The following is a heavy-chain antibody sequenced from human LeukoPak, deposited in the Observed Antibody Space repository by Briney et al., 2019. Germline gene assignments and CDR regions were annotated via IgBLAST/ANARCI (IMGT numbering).Heavy chain of an antibody. D-gene: IGHD1-1*01. Sequence: GGSLRLSCAASGFTLSDYYMSWVRQAPGKGLEWVSGINWNGGSTGHADSVKGRFTISRDNAKNSLYLQMNSLRAEDTALYHCARDPSGAGTTYYDYWGQGTLVTVSS. J-gene: IGHJ4*02. CDR1: GFTLSDYY. CDR3: ARDPSGAGTTYYDY. CDR2: INWNGGST. V-gene: IGHV3-20*01.